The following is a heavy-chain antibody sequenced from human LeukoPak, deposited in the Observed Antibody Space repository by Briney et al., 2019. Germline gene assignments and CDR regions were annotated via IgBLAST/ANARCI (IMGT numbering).Heavy chain of an antibody. V-gene: IGHV3-48*02. CDR2: ISSRSSNI. Sequence: GGSLRLSCAASGFTFSSYSMNWVRQAPGKGLEWVSYISSRSSNIYYANSVEGRFTISRDNAKNSLYLQMNSLRDEDTAVYYCARIPGGYYYAMDVWGQGTTVTVSS. CDR3: ARIPGGYYYAMDV. J-gene: IGHJ6*02. D-gene: IGHD3-16*01. CDR1: GFTFSSYS.